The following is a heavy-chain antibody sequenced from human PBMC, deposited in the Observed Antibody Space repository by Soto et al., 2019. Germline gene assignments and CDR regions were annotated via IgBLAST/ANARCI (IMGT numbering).Heavy chain of an antibody. D-gene: IGHD3-10*01. CDR1: GLTVSNAY. J-gene: IGHJ6*02. CDR3: VRPLPSGRNYGLDV. Sequence: EVQLVESGGGLIQPGGSLRLSCAASGLTVSNAYMVWVRQAPGMGLEWVSVIYDNGTTYYADSVKGRFTISRDTSTNTLSLQMDSLRAEDTAVYYCVRPLPSGRNYGLDVWGQGTTVTVSS. CDR2: IYDNGTT. V-gene: IGHV3-53*01.